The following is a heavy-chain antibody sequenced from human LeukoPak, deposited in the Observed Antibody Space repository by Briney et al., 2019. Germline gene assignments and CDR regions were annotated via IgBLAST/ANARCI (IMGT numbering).Heavy chain of an antibody. CDR2: IYYSGST. CDR1: GGSISSGDYY. D-gene: IGHD3-3*01. Sequence: PSETLSLTCTVSGGSISSGDYYWSWIRQPPGKGLEWIGYIYYSGSTYYNPSLKSRVTTSVDTSKNQFSLKLSSVTAADTAVYYCAREYDFWSGGTLNDAFDIWGQGTMVTVSS. CDR3: AREYDFWSGGTLNDAFDI. V-gene: IGHV4-30-4*01. J-gene: IGHJ3*02.